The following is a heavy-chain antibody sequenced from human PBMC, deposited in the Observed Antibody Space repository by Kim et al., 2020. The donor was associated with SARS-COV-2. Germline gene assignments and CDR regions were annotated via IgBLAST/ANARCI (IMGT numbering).Heavy chain of an antibody. CDR3: ARDYSGTSFFDY. D-gene: IGHD3-10*01. J-gene: IGHJ4*02. Sequence: NYNPSHTSRVTRSVDTSKNQFSLKLSSVTAADTAVYYCARDYSGTSFFDYWGQGTLVTVSS. V-gene: IGHV4-59*01.